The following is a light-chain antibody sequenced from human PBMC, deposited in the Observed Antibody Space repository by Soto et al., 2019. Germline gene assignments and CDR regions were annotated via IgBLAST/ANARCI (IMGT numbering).Light chain of an antibody. V-gene: IGLV2-14*01. CDR2: EVR. CDR3: SSYTTTSTMV. J-gene: IGLJ3*02. CDR1: NRDVGSYNL. Sequence: QSALTQPASVSGSPGQSIPIACTGTNRDVGSYNLVSWYQQRPGEAPKLIMSEVRNRPSGISYRFTGSKSGNTASLTISGLQAEDEADYYCSSYTTTSTMVFGGGTQLTVL.